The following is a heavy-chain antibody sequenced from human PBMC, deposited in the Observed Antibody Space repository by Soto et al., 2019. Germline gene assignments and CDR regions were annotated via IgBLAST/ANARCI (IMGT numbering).Heavy chain of an antibody. D-gene: IGHD2-21*01. V-gene: IGHV3-23*01. CDR1: GFTFSSYA. Sequence: GGSLRLSCAASGFTFSSYAMTWVRQAPGKGLAWVSGISGSGGSAYYAGSVKGRFTISRDKSKNTLYLQMNSLRAEDTAVYYCAKNRGEEYYYGMDVWGQGTTVTVYS. J-gene: IGHJ6*02. CDR3: AKNRGEEYYYGMDV. CDR2: ISGSGGSA.